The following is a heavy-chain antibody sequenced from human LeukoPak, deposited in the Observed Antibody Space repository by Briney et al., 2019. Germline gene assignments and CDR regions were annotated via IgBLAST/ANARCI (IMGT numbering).Heavy chain of an antibody. D-gene: IGHD7-27*01. J-gene: IGHJ4*02. CDR3: AGHGEWMSPLSN. V-gene: IGHV4-59*08. Sequence: PSETLSLTCTVSGGSISNYYWSCIRQPPGKGLEGIGYIYYSGTTNYNPSLKSRVTISVDTSKSQLSLKLSSVTAADTAVYYCAGHGEWMSPLSNWGQGTLVTVSS. CDR1: GGSISNYY. CDR2: IYYSGTT.